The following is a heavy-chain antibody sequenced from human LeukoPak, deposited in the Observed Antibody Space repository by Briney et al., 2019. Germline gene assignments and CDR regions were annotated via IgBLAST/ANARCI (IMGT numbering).Heavy chain of an antibody. Sequence: GGSLRLSCAASGFAFSSYWASWVRQAPGKGLEWAAFIRYDGSNKYYADSVKGRFTISRDNSKNTLYLQMNSLRAEDTAVYYCAKLRWLAPFDYWGQGTLVTVSS. CDR1: GFAFSSYW. V-gene: IGHV3-30*02. CDR2: IRYDGSNK. D-gene: IGHD6-19*01. CDR3: AKLRWLAPFDY. J-gene: IGHJ4*02.